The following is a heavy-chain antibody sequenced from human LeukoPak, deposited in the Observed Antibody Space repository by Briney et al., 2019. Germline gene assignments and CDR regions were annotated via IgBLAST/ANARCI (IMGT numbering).Heavy chain of an antibody. CDR3: ARGIAADEEHY. CDR2: INSSSSPI. V-gene: IGHV3-21*01. CDR1: GFTFRTYA. J-gene: IGHJ4*02. D-gene: IGHD6-13*01. Sequence: AGSLRLSCAASGFTFRTYAVDWVRQAPGKGLEWVSTINSSSSPIYYADSVKGRFTISRDNAKKSLYLQMNSLRVEDTAVYYCARGIAADEEHYWGQGTLVTVSS.